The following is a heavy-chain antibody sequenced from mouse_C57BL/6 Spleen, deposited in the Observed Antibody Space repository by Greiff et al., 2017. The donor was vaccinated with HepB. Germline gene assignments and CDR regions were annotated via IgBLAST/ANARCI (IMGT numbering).Heavy chain of an antibody. Sequence: EVKLVESGGGLVQPGGSLKLSCAASGFTFSDYYMYWVRQTPEKRLEWVAYISNGGGSTYYPDTVKGRFTISRDNAKNTLYLQMSRLKSEDTAMYYCARGVDGYYVYYAMDYWGQGTSVTVSS. J-gene: IGHJ4*01. CDR3: ARGVDGYYVYYAMDY. CDR2: ISNGGGST. V-gene: IGHV5-12*01. CDR1: GFTFSDYY. D-gene: IGHD2-3*01.